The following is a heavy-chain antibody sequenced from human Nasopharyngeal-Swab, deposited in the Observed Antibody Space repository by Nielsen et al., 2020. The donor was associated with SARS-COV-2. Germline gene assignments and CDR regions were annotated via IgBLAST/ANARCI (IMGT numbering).Heavy chain of an antibody. J-gene: IGHJ6*03. Sequence: WSRQAPGQGLGWMGGIIPIFGTANYAQKFQGRVTITADKSTSTAYMELSSLRSEDTAVYYCVLITMVRGVIQYSYYYYMDVWGKGTTVTVSS. CDR2: IIPIFGTA. V-gene: IGHV1-69*06. CDR3: VLITMVRGVIQYSYYYYMDV. D-gene: IGHD3-10*01.